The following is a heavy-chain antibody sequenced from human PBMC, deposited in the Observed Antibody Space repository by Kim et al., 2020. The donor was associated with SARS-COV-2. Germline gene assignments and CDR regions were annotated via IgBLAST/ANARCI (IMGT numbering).Heavy chain of an antibody. CDR3: AKVGMSYHVQNYLDF. Sequence: GGSLRLSCTASGFTFSHYGMTWVRQAPGKGLEWVSGLNGGGSSTFYADSVKGRFTISRDNSRDTLYLQMNSLRAEDTALYYCAKVGMSYHVQNYLDFWGQGVLVTVSS. CDR1: GFTFSHYG. CDR2: LNGGGSST. D-gene: IGHD3-10*01. V-gene: IGHV3-23*01. J-gene: IGHJ4*02.